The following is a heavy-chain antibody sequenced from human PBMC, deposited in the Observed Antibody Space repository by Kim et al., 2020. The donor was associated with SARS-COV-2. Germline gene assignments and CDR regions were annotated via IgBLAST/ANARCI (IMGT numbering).Heavy chain of an antibody. CDR1: GFTFSSYS. CDR2: ISSSSSYI. D-gene: IGHD3-10*01. CDR3: ARDPGSITMVRGVIHSLVYYYGMDV. J-gene: IGHJ6*02. V-gene: IGHV3-21*01. Sequence: GGSLRLSCAASGFTFSSYSMNWVRQAPGKGLEWVSSISSSSSYIYYADSVKGRFTISRDNAKNSLYLQMNSLRAEDTAVYYCARDPGSITMVRGVIHSLVYYYGMDVCGQGTTVTVSS.